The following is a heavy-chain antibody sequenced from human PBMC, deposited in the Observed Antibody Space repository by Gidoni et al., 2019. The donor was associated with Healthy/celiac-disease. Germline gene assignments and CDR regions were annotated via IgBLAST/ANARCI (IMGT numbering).Heavy chain of an antibody. CDR2: MNPNSGNT. D-gene: IGHD2-15*01. V-gene: IGHV1-8*01. CDR3: ARLRYCSGGSCYVSFDI. CDR1: GYTFTSYD. J-gene: IGHJ3*02. Sequence: QVQLVQSGAEVKKPGASVKVSCTASGYTFTSYDINWVRQATGQGLEWMGWMNPNSGNTGYAQKFQGRVTMTRNTSISTAYMELSSLRSEDTAVYYCARLRYCSGGSCYVSFDIWGQGTMVTVSS.